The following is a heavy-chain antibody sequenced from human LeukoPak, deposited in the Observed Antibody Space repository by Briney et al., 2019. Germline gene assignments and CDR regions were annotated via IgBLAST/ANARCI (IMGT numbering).Heavy chain of an antibody. CDR1: GYSISNGYY. Sequence: SETLSLTCTVSGYSISNGYYWGWIRQPPGKGLEWIGSMFHSGSTYYNPSLKSRVTMSVDTSKNQFSLKLSSVTAADTAVYYCARVRYNWNRDFDYWGQGTLVTVSS. CDR3: ARVRYNWNRDFDY. D-gene: IGHD1-20*01. J-gene: IGHJ4*02. CDR2: MFHSGST. V-gene: IGHV4-38-2*02.